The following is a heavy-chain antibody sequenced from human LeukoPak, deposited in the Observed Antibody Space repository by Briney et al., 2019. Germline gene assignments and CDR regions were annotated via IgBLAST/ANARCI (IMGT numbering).Heavy chain of an antibody. V-gene: IGHV3-48*04. D-gene: IGHD4-17*01. Sequence: GGSLRLSCAASGFTFSDYSMNWVRQAPGKGLEWVSYISSSGSTKYYADSVKGRFTLSRDNAKKSLYLQMNSLRAEDTAVYYCAREALTETTFGPYDYWGQGTLVTVSS. CDR2: ISSSGSTK. J-gene: IGHJ4*02. CDR1: GFTFSDYS. CDR3: AREALTETTFGPYDY.